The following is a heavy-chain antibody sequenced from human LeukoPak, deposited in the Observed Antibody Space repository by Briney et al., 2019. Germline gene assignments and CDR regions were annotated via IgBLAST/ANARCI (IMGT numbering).Heavy chain of an antibody. V-gene: IGHV3-23*01. CDR1: GFSFNAYA. D-gene: IGHD3-9*01. J-gene: IGHJ4*02. CDR2: ISGSGGGT. CDR3: ATLGDILTGYYDEGY. Sequence: GGSLRLSCAASGFSFNAYAMNWVRQAPGKGLEWVSAISGSGGGTYYADSVKGRFTISRDNSKNTLYLQMNSLRAEDTAVYYCATLGDILTGYYDEGYWGQGTLVTVSS.